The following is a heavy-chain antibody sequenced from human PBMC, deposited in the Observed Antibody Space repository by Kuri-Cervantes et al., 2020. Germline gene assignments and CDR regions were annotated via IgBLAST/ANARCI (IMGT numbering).Heavy chain of an antibody. Sequence: SVKDSCKASVYTFPSYPMHWVRQAPGQRLEWMGWINAGNGNTKYSQKFQGRVTMTTDTSTSTAYMELSSLRSEDTDVYYCARGEGYCSGGSCYSWSIDYWGQGTLVTVSS. CDR3: ARGEGYCSGGSCYSWSIDY. CDR2: INAGNGNT. J-gene: IGHJ4*02. CDR1: VYTFPSYP. V-gene: IGHV1-3*01. D-gene: IGHD2-15*01.